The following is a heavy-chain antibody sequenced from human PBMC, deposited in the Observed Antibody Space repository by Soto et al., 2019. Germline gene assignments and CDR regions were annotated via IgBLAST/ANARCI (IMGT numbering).Heavy chain of an antibody. D-gene: IGHD6-19*01. J-gene: IGHJ5*02. V-gene: IGHV2-5*01. CDR2: IYWNDDK. CDR1: GFSLRTSGVG. Sequence: QITLKESGPTLVKPTQTLTLTCIFSGFSLRTSGVGVGWIRQPPGKALEWLGFIYWNDDKRYSPSLNSRLTITKDTSKNQVVLTMTNMDPEDTATYYCAKSGSSGWYGWFDPWGQGTLVTVSS. CDR3: AKSGSSGWYGWFDP.